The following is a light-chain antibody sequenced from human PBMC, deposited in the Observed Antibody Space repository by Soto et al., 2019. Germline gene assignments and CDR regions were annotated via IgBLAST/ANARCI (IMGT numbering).Light chain of an antibody. V-gene: IGLV2-14*02. CDR3: SSYTSSSTDV. Sequence: QSALTQPASVSGSPGQSIAISCTGTSSDVGSHDLVSWYQQQSGKVPKLIIYDVSSRPSGVSNRFSGSKSGNTASLTISGLQAEDEADYYCSSYTSSSTDVFGTGTKVTVL. CDR2: DVS. J-gene: IGLJ1*01. CDR1: SSDVGSHDL.